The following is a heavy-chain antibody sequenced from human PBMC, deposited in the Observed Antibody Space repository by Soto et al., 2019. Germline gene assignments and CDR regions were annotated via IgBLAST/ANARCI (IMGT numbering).Heavy chain of an antibody. D-gene: IGHD2-8*01. Sequence: ASVKVSCKASGYAFTTYAIHWVRQAPGQRLEWMGWINAGNGNTKYSQKFQGRVTITRDTSASTAYMELSSLRSEDTAVYYCARELMSTTGYGMDVWGQGTTVPVSS. CDR2: INAGNGNT. J-gene: IGHJ6*02. CDR1: GYAFTTYA. V-gene: IGHV1-3*01. CDR3: ARELMSTTGYGMDV.